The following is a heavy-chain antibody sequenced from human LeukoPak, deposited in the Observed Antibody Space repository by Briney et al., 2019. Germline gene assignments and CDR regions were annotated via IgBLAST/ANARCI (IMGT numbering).Heavy chain of an antibody. CDR1: AFTFSNSW. J-gene: IGHJ4*02. CDR3: ATDVGAD. V-gene: IGHV3-7*01. Sequence: GGSLRLSCAASAFTFSNSWTTWVRQSPGKGLDWVANIKEDGSEKYYVDSVKGRFTISRDNAKNSLYLQMNSLRAEETAVYYCATDVGADWGQGTLVTVSS. CDR2: IKEDGSEK.